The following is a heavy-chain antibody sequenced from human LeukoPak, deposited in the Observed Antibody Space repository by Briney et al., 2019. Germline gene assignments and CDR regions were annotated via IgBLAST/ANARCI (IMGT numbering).Heavy chain of an antibody. D-gene: IGHD2-2*01. V-gene: IGHV3-7*01. J-gene: IGHJ4*02. CDR2: IKNDGSET. Sequence: GGSLRLSCAVSGFNFRDHWMDWVRQAPGKGLQWVGHIKNDGSETYYRDSLKGRFSISKDNAKNTVYLQMNNLRAEDTAVYYCVSFYETYWGRGTLVTVSS. CDR3: VSFYETY. CDR1: GFNFRDHW.